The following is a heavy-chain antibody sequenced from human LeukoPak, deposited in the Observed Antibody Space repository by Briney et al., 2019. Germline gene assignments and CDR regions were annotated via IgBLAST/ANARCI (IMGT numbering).Heavy chain of an antibody. CDR1: GYTFTSYY. V-gene: IGHV1-46*01. Sequence: ASVKVSCKASGYTFTSYYMHWVRQAPGQGLEWMGIINPSGGSTSYAQKFQGRVTMTRDTSTSTVYMELSSLRSEDTAVYYCATSLFYYYGSGSWTNWGRGTLVTVSS. J-gene: IGHJ2*01. D-gene: IGHD3-10*01. CDR3: ATSLFYYYGSGSWTN. CDR2: INPSGGST.